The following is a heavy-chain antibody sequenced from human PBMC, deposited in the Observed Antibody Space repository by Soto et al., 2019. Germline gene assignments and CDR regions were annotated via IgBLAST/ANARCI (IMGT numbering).Heavy chain of an antibody. CDR2: IYYCGAT. J-gene: IGHJ4*02. D-gene: IGHD5-12*01. CDR3: APVGIGTTTVDY. CDR1: GCSLSSSTYY. Sequence: QLQLRESGPGLVQPSETLSLTCLVSGCSLSSSTYYWGWIRQPPGKGLEWIGSIYYCGATYYNPSLRRRITISMDRSKNHFSLKLTSATAADTAIYYCAPVGIGTTTVDYWGQGTLVTVSS. V-gene: IGHV4-39*02.